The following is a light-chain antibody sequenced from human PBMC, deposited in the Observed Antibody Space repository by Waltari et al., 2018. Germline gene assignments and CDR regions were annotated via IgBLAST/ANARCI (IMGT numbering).Light chain of an antibody. V-gene: IGLV2-23*02. J-gene: IGLJ3*02. CDR2: EVT. CDR1: SSDIGYYNL. Sequence: QSALTQPASVSGSPGQSITISCTGTSSDIGYYNLVSWYQHLPGKAPQVMIYEVTQRPSGVSNRVSGSKSGNTASLTIAGVQAEDEGHYYCCSYAGSGTWVFGGGTKLTVL. CDR3: CSYAGSGTWV.